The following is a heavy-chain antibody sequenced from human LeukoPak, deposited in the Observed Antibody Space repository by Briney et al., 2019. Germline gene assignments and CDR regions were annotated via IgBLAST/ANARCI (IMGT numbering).Heavy chain of an antibody. J-gene: IGHJ4*02. D-gene: IGHD5-12*01. CDR1: GFISSSYG. Sequence: GRSLRLSCAASGFISSSYGMHWVRQAPGKGLEWVAFISYDGSNKYYADSVKGRFTISRDNSKNTLYLQMPGLRAEDTALCYCAKDGLATRSLPYYFDYWGQGTLVTVSS. CDR2: ISYDGSNK. V-gene: IGHV3-30*18. CDR3: AKDGLATRSLPYYFDY.